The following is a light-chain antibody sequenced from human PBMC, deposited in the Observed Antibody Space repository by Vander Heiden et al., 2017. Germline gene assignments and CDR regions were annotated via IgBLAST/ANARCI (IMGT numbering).Light chain of an antibody. J-gene: IGLJ2*01. CDR1: NIGRKS. Sequence: SYVPTPPPSDNEPPRQKARITCGGNNIGRKSVHQSLWKPCQAPVLVVYHDSARHSGIPGPFSGSNSGNTSTLTISRVAAEDEADYYCQVWDSSSDHVVFGGGTKLTVL. CDR2: HDS. CDR3: QVWDSSSDHVV. V-gene: IGLV3-21*02.